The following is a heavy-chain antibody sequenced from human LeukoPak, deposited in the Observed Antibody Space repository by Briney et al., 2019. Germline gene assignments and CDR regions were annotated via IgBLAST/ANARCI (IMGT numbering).Heavy chain of an antibody. V-gene: IGHV1-2*02. D-gene: IGHD2-21*02. CDR2: IKPNSVVI. Sequence: GASVKVSCKTSGYTFATYFMHWVRQAPGPGLEWMGYIKPNSVVINYAQKYRGRDTMTCDTSISTAYIELSGLPSDDAATYYCARPTYCGSNCYFNFDYWGQGTLVTVSS. CDR3: ARPTYCGSNCYFNFDY. CDR1: GYTFATYF. J-gene: IGHJ4*02.